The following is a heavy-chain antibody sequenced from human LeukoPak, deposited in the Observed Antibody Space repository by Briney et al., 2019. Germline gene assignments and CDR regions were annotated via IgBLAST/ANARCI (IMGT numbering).Heavy chain of an antibody. J-gene: IGHJ5*02. CDR3: AKEGDYGDYGWFDP. V-gene: IGHV3-23*01. Sequence: GSLRLSCAASGFTFSSYSMNWVRQAPGKGLEWVSAISGSGGSTYYADSVKGRFTISRDNSKNTLYLQMNSLRAEDTAVYYCAKEGDYGDYGWFDPWGQGTLVTVSS. CDR1: GFTFSSYS. CDR2: ISGSGGST. D-gene: IGHD4-17*01.